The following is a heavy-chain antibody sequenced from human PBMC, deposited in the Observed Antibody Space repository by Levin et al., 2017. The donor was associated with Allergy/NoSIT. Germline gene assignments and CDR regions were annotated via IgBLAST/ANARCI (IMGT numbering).Heavy chain of an antibody. CDR3: TRDPRLQGGRWFDP. D-gene: IGHD5-24*01. CDR2: IKSKSDGGTT. CDR1: GFTFLDAW. J-gene: IGHJ5*02. Sequence: GESLKISCAASGFTFLDAWMNWVRQAPGKGLEWIGRIKSKSDGGTTDYAAPVKGRFIISTDDSKNTLYLQMNGLKTEDTAVYYCTRDPRLQGGRWFDPWGQGTLVTVSS. V-gene: IGHV3-15*01.